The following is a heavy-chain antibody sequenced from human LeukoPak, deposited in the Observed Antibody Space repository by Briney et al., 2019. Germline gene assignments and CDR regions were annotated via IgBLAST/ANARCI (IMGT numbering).Heavy chain of an antibody. CDR1: GGSFSGYY. CDR3: ASGSYRYYYYYYMDV. D-gene: IGHD3-16*02. CDR2: INHSGSS. V-gene: IGHV4-34*01. J-gene: IGHJ6*03. Sequence: SETLSLTCAVYGGSFSGYYWSWIRQPPGKGLEWIGEINHSGSSNYNPSLKSRVTISVDTSKNQFSLKLSSVTAADTAVYYCASGSYRYYYYYYMDVWGKGTTVTISS.